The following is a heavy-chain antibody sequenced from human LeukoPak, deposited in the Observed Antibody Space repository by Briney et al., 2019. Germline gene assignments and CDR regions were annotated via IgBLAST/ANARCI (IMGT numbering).Heavy chain of an antibody. D-gene: IGHD6-13*01. CDR3: AKAEQRLVYV. CDR1: GFTFSSYA. J-gene: IGHJ3*01. CDR2: ISGSGGST. V-gene: IGHV3-23*01. Sequence: GESLRLSCAASGFTFSSYAMSWVRQAPGKGLEWVSAISGSGGSTYYADSVKGRFAISRDNSKNTLYLQMNSLRAEDTAVYYCAKAEQRLVYVWGQGTMVTVSS.